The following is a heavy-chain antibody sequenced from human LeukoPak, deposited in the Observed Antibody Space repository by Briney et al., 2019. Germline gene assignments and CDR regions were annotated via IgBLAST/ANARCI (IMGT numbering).Heavy chain of an antibody. CDR1: GVSLNAYY. CDR2: VSPGGYI. V-gene: IGHV4-34*01. J-gene: IGHJ5*02. Sequence: SETLSLTCTVSGVSLNAYYWSWIRQSPGKGLEWIGEVSPGGYIKYNPSLRSRVTISLDRSENQLSLKLRSVTAADTAMYYCARIRCGHTGDICYNHWDQGTLVTVSS. D-gene: IGHD2-8*02. CDR3: ARIRCGHTGDICYNH.